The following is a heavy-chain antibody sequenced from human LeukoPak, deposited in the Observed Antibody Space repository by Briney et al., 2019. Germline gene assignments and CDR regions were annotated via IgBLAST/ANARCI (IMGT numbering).Heavy chain of an antibody. J-gene: IGHJ6*03. V-gene: IGHV3-30*04. CDR1: GFTFSSYA. D-gene: IGHD5-12*01. CDR2: ISYDGSNK. Sequence: GGSLRLSCAASGFTFSSYAMHWVRQAPGKGLEWVAVISYDGSNKYYADSVKGRFTISRDNAKNSLYLQMNSLRAEDTAVYYCARESGYDLYYYYYYMDVWGKGTTVTVSS. CDR3: ARESGYDLYYYYYYMDV.